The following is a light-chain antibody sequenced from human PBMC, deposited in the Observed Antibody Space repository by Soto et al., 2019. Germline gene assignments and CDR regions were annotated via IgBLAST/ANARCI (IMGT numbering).Light chain of an antibody. CDR1: QRVSIY. V-gene: IGKV3-11*01. J-gene: IGKJ5*01. CDR2: GAS. CDR3: QQSYSTPSIT. Sequence: EIVLTQSPATLSVSPGERATLSCRAIQRVSIYLACYQPKPGQAPRLLIYGASSRATVIPDRFSGSGSGTHFTLTIRSLQPEDFATYYCQQSYSTPSITFGQGTRLQIK.